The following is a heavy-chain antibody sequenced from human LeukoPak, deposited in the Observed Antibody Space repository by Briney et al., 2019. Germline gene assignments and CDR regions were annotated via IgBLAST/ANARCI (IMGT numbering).Heavy chain of an antibody. D-gene: IGHD6-13*01. CDR2: INSDGSST. CDR3: ARIAAAGTVDY. Sequence: GRSLRLSCAASGFTFSSYWMHWVRQAPGKGLVWVSRINSDGSSTSYADSVKGRFTISRDNAKNTLYLQMNSLRAEDTAVYYCARIAAAGTVDYWGQGTLVTVSS. V-gene: IGHV3-74*01. CDR1: GFTFSSYW. J-gene: IGHJ4*02.